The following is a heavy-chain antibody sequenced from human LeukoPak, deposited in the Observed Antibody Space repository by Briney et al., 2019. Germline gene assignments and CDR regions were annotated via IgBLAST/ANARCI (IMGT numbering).Heavy chain of an antibody. CDR1: GGSISSSSYY. CDR3: ARHSLAAAGTNAFDI. J-gene: IGHJ3*02. Sequence: PSETLSLTSTVSGGSISSSSYYWGWIRQPPGKGLEWIGSIYYSGSTYYNPSLKSRVTISVDTSKNQFSLKLSSVTAADTAVYYCARHSLAAAGTNAFDIWGQGTMVTVSS. V-gene: IGHV4-39*01. D-gene: IGHD6-13*01. CDR2: IYYSGST.